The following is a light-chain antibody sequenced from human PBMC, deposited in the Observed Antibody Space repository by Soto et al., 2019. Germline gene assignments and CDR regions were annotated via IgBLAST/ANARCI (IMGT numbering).Light chain of an antibody. CDR1: QSISSW. CDR2: KAS. Sequence: DIQMTQSPSTLSASVGDRVTITCRASQSISSWLAWYQQKPGKAPKLLIYKASNLDSGVPSRFSGSGSGTEFTLTINSLQPDDFATYYCQQYYNYLRSTFGQGTKVEIK. J-gene: IGKJ2*01. V-gene: IGKV1-5*03. CDR3: QQYYNYLRST.